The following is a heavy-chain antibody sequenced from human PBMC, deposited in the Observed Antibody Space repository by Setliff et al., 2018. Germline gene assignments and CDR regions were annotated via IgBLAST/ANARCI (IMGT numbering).Heavy chain of an antibody. D-gene: IGHD2-15*01. CDR1: GGSFSDNY. J-gene: IGHJ5*02. V-gene: IGHV4-34*01. CDR3: ANHGCSGAGCKFYFDP. Sequence: KPSETLSLTCAVYGGSFSDNYWSWIRQPPGKGLEWIGQIHHSGITNYSPSLKSRVTISVDMSKNQISLKLSSVAAADTAVYYCANHGCSGAGCKFYFDPWGQGTLVTVSS. CDR2: IHHSGIT.